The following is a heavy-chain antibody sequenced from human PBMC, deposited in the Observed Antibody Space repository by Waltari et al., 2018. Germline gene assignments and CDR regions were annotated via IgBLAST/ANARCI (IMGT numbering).Heavy chain of an antibody. CDR1: GGSFSGYY. V-gene: IGHV4-34*01. CDR2: INHSGST. J-gene: IGHJ3*02. CDR3: ARFGYSSALDI. D-gene: IGHD6-19*01. Sequence: QVQLQQWGAGLLKPSETLSLTCPVYGGSFSGYYWSWIRQPPGKGLEWIGEINHSGSTNYNPSLKSRVTISVDTSKNQFSLKLSSVTAADTAVYYCARFGYSSALDIWGQGTMVTVSS.